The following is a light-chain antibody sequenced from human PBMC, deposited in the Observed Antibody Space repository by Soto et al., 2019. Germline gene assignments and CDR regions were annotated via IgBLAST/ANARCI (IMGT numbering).Light chain of an antibody. V-gene: IGKV3-11*01. CDR2: DAP. CDR3: QQRSNWPPG. CDR1: QSVSSY. J-gene: IGKJ1*01. Sequence: EIVLTQSPATLSLSPGERATLSCRASQSVSSYLAWYQQKPGQAPRLLIYDAPNRATGIPARFTGGGSGTGFALTTSSLEPEDFAVYYCQQRSNWPPGFGQGTKVEIK.